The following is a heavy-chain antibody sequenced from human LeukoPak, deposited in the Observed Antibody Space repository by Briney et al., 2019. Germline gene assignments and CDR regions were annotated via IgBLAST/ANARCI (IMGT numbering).Heavy chain of an antibody. CDR1: GLTPSRCG. CDR3: AARPTSAAVAPSDF. Sequence: GGSLRLSCAASGLTPSRCGMSWVRQAPGKGLEWVSAISGSGDGTYYADSVKGRFTISRDNSKSMLYLEMNSLRAEDTATYYCAARPTSAAVAPSDFWGQGTLVTVS. CDR2: ISGSGDGT. J-gene: IGHJ4*02. V-gene: IGHV3-23*01. D-gene: IGHD6-19*01.